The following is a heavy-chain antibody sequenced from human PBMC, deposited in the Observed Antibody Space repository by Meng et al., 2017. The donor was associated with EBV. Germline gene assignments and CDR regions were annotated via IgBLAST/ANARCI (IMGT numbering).Heavy chain of an antibody. J-gene: IGHJ4*02. Sequence: QVQLEKCGDEVKKAGYTVKVSCRTSGGTFRSDAVSWVRQAPGQGLEWMGGLIPMSGAPHYAQKFQDRVTIIADESTSTHSMELNNLRSEDTAMYYCASESGRGFTPDYWGQGTLVTGSS. CDR1: GGTFRSDA. V-gene: IGHV1-69*01. CDR3: ASESGRGFTPDY. CDR2: LIPMSGAP. D-gene: IGHD3-10*01.